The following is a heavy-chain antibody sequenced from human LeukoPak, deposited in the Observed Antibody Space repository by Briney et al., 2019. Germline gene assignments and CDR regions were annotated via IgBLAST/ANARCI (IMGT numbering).Heavy chain of an antibody. Sequence: PGGSLRLSCVVSGFTFRSYAMSGVRQAPGKGLEWVSTISDSGGSTYYADSVKGRFTISRDNSKNTVYLQMNRLRAEDTAVYYCAKVVYYDGSDGLRAYFDYWGQGTLVTVSS. D-gene: IGHD3-22*01. CDR3: AKVVYYDGSDGLRAYFDY. J-gene: IGHJ4*02. CDR2: ISDSGGST. V-gene: IGHV3-23*01. CDR1: GFTFRSYA.